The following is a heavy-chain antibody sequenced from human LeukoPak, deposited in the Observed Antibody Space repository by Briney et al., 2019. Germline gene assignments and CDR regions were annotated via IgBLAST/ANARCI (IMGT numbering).Heavy chain of an antibody. V-gene: IGHV1-18*01. J-gene: IGHJ4*02. Sequence: GASVKVSCKASGYTFTSYGINWMRQAPGQGLEWMGWISVYNGNTNYAQKLQGRVTMTTDTSTSTAYMELRSLRSDDTAVYYCARSYGSGSYEDYWGQGTLVTVSS. CDR2: ISVYNGNT. CDR3: ARSYGSGSYEDY. CDR1: GYTFTSYG. D-gene: IGHD3-10*01.